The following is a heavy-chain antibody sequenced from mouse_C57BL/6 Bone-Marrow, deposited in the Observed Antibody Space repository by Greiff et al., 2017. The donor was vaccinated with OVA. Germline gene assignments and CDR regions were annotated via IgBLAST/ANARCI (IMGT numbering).Heavy chain of an antibody. V-gene: IGHV1-82*01. Sequence: QVQLKESGPELVKPGASVKISCKASGYAFSSSWMNWVKQRPGKGLEWIGRIYPGDGDTNYNGKFKGKATLTADKSSSTAYMQLSSLTSEDAAVYFCAIGGLYYAMDYWGQGTSVTVSS. CDR2: IYPGDGDT. CDR1: GYAFSSSW. J-gene: IGHJ4*01. D-gene: IGHD3-3*01. CDR3: AIGGLYYAMDY.